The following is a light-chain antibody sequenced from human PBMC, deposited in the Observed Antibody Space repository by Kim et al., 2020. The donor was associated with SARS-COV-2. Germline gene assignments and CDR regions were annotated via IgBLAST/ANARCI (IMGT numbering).Light chain of an antibody. CDR1: TSNIGNNA. CDR2: YDD. Sequence: QSVLTQPPSVSEAPRQRVTISCSGSTSNIGNNAVTWYQQVPGKAPKLLIYYDDLKPSGISDRFSGSKSGTSASLAISGLQSEDEADYYCAAWDDRLNGWVFGGGTQLTVL. CDR3: AAWDDRLNGWV. V-gene: IGLV1-36*01. J-gene: IGLJ3*02.